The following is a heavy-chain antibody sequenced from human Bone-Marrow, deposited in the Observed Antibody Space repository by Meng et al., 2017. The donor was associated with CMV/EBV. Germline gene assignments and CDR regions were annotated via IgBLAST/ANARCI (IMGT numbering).Heavy chain of an antibody. CDR1: GFTFSDYW. D-gene: IGHD3-16*01. CDR2: IKQDGSEK. V-gene: IGHV3-7*01. J-gene: IGHJ4*02. CDR3: ARVERSDDSRYRPFDY. Sequence: GSLKISCATSGFTFSDYWMTWVRQVPGRGLEWVATIKQDGSEKDYGDSVKGRFTISRDNANNSLSLQLNYPRVEDTAIYYCARVERSDDSRYRPFDYWGQGSLVTVSS.